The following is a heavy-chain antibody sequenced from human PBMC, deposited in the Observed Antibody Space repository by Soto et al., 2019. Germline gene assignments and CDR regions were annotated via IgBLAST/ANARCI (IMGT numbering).Heavy chain of an antibody. CDR1: GGSISSYY. J-gene: IGHJ4*02. CDR3: ARVRLSSKKWQGEERYFDY. V-gene: IGHV4-59*01. Sequence: PSETLSLTCTVSGGSISSYYWSWIRQPPGKGLEWIGYIYYSGSTNYNPSLKSRVTISVDTSKNQFSLKLSSVTAADTAVYYCARVRLSSKKWQGEERYFDYWGQGTLVTVSS. CDR2: IYYSGST. D-gene: IGHD3-16*01.